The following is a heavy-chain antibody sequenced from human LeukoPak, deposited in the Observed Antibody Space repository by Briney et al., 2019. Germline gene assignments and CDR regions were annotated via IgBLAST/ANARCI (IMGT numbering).Heavy chain of an antibody. J-gene: IGHJ4*02. V-gene: IGHV4-34*12. CDR3: ATLKRGSIYGYFDF. Sequence: PSETLSLTCAVYGVSFSGYYWSWIRQPPGKGLEWIAYVLDSVRTKDNPSLQSRLTLSADTSKNQFSLRLSSVTAADTAVYYCATLKRGSIYGYFDFWGQGIKVTVSS. CDR1: GVSFSGYY. D-gene: IGHD5-18*01. CDR2: VLDSVRT.